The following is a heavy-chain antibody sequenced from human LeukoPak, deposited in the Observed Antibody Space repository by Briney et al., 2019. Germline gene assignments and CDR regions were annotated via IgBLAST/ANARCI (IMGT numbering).Heavy chain of an antibody. V-gene: IGHV4-30-2*01. CDR3: ARVRVGKLYY. D-gene: IGHD4-23*01. CDR1: GGSISSGGYY. J-gene: IGHJ4*02. CDR2: IYHSGST. Sequence: PSETLSLTCTVSGGSISSGGYYWSWIRQPPGKGLEWIGYIYHSGSTYYNPSLKSRGTISVDRSMNQFSLKLSSVTAADTAVYYGARVRVGKLYYCGQGTLVTVSS.